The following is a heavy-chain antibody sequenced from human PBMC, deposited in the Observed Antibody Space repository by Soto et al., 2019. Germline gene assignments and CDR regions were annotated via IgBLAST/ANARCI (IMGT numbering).Heavy chain of an antibody. CDR1: GYTFTSYA. V-gene: IGHV1-3*01. J-gene: IGHJ3*02. Sequence: GASVKVSCKASGYTFTSYAMHWVRQAPGQRLEWMGWINAGNGNAKYSQKFQGRVTITRDTSASTAYMELSRLRSDDTAVYYCARDPDIAAAGTGAFDIWGQGTMVTVSS. D-gene: IGHD6-13*01. CDR3: ARDPDIAAAGTGAFDI. CDR2: INAGNGNA.